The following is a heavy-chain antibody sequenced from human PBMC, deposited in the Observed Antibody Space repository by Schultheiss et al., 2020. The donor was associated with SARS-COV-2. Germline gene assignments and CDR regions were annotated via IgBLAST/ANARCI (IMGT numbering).Heavy chain of an antibody. J-gene: IGHJ4*02. D-gene: IGHD3-22*01. CDR3: ARGSGYYRY. Sequence: ASVKISCKASGYTFTSYYMHWVRQAPGQGLEWMGIINPSGGTNYAQKFQDRVTLTRDTSISTAYMELSSLRSEDTAVYYCARGSGYYRYWGQGTLVTVSS. CDR1: GYTFTSYY. CDR2: INPSGGT. V-gene: IGHV1-2*02.